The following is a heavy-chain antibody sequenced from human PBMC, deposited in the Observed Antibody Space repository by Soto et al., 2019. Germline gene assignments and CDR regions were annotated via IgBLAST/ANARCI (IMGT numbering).Heavy chain of an antibody. J-gene: IGHJ6*02. V-gene: IGHV3-49*04. CDR2: IRSKAYGGTT. Sequence: PGGSLRLSCTASGFTFGDYAMSWVRQAPGKGLAWVGFIRSKAYGGTTEYAASVKGRFTISRDDSKSIAYLQMNSLKTEDTAVYYCTRDRSYDFWSGYYRAPFMDVWGQGTTVTVSS. D-gene: IGHD3-3*01. CDR1: GFTFGDYA. CDR3: TRDRSYDFWSGYYRAPFMDV.